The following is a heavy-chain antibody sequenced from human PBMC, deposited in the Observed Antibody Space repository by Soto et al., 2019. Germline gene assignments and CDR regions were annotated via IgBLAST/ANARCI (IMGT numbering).Heavy chain of an antibody. CDR3: ATDKKRSSETNFDY. V-gene: IGHV4-4*02. CDR2: IYHSGST. Sequence: QVQLQESGPGLVKPSGTLSLTCAVSGGSISSSNWWSWVRQPPGKGLEWIGEIYHSGSTNNNPYLKSRVNISVDKSKNQSYLKLNSVSAADKDVYYCATDKKRSSETNFDYWGQETLVTAYS. D-gene: IGHD6-6*01. J-gene: IGHJ4*02. CDR1: GGSISSSNW.